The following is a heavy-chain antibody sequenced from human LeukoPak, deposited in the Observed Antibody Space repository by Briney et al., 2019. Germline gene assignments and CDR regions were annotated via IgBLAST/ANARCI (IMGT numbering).Heavy chain of an antibody. CDR3: AVSIAVAGTNWFDP. V-gene: IGHV1-69*04. CDR2: IIPILGIA. Sequence: GASVKVSCKASGGTFSSYAISWVRQAPGQGLEWMGRIIPILGIANYAQKFQGRVTITADKSTSTAYMELSSLRFEDTAVYYCAVSIAVAGTNWFDPWGQGTLVTVSS. D-gene: IGHD6-19*01. J-gene: IGHJ5*02. CDR1: GGTFSSYA.